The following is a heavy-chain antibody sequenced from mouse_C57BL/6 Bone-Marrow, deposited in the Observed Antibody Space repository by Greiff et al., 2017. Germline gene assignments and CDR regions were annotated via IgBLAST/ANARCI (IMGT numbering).Heavy chain of an antibody. Sequence: EVQLQQSGAELVRPGASVKLSCTASGFNIKDDYMHWVKQRPEQGLEWIGWIDPENGDTEYASKFQGKATITADTSSNTAYLQLSSLTSEDTAVYYCTPYGSSYSYFDYWGQGTTLTVSS. CDR1: GFNIKDDY. CDR2: IDPENGDT. CDR3: TPYGSSYSYFDY. J-gene: IGHJ2*01. V-gene: IGHV14-4*01. D-gene: IGHD1-1*01.